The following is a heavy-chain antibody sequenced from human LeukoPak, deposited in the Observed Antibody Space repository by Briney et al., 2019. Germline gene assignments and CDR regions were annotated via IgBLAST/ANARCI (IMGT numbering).Heavy chain of an antibody. J-gene: IGHJ4*02. CDR2: INPNSGGT. CDR1: GYTFTGYY. D-gene: IGHD3-10*01. CDR3: ARGGYYGSGSWYFDY. Sequence: ASVKVSCKASGYTFTGYYMHWVRQAPGQGLEWMGWINPNSGGTNYAQKFQGRVTMTRDMSISTAYMELSRLRSDDTAVYYCARGGYYGSGSWYFDYWGQGTLVTVSS. V-gene: IGHV1-2*02.